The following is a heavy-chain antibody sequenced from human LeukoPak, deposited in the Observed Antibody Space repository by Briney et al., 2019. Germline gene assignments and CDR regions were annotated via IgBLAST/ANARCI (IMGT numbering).Heavy chain of an antibody. CDR3: ARVSCSWYYGMDV. J-gene: IGHJ6*02. CDR2: IYYSGST. D-gene: IGHD6-13*01. V-gene: IGHV4-59*01. Sequence: ASETLSLTCTVSGGSISSYYWSWIRQPPGKGLEWIGYIYYSGSTNYNPSLKSRVTISVDTSKNQFSLKLSSVTAADTAVYYCARVSCSWYYGMDVWGQGTTVTVSS. CDR1: GGSISSYY.